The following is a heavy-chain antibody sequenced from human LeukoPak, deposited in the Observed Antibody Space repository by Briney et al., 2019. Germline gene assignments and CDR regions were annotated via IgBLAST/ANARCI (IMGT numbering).Heavy chain of an antibody. Sequence: SETLSLTCTVSGGSISSSSYYWGWIRQPPGKGLEWIGSIYYSGSTYYNPSLKSRVTISVDTSKNQFSLKLSSVTAADTAVYYCARLVRFLEWFSYWGQGTLVTVSS. CDR2: IYYSGST. CDR1: GGSISSSSYY. D-gene: IGHD3-3*01. V-gene: IGHV4-39*01. J-gene: IGHJ4*02. CDR3: ARLVRFLEWFSY.